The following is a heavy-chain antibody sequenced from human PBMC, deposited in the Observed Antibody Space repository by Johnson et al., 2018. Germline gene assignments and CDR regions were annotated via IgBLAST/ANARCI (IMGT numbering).Heavy chain of an antibody. Sequence: QVQLQESGAEVKKPGSSXKVSCKASGGTFSSYAISWVRQAPGQGLEWMGGIIPIFGTANYAQKFQGRVTITADESTSPAYMELSSLRSEDTAVYYCARGSGYVFNYYYGMDVWGQGTTVTVSS. D-gene: IGHD5-12*01. CDR3: ARGSGYVFNYYYGMDV. CDR1: GGTFSSYA. CDR2: IIPIFGTA. J-gene: IGHJ6*02. V-gene: IGHV1-69*01.